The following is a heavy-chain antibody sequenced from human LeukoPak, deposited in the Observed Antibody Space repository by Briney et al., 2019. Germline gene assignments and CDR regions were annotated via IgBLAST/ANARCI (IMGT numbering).Heavy chain of an antibody. CDR2: IYYSGST. Sequence: SETLSLTCTVSGGSISSSSYYWGWIRQPPGKGLEWIGSIYYSGSTYYNPSLKSRVTISVDTSKNQFSLKLSSVTAADTAVYYCARHGAGGYSYGHFDYWGQGTLVTVSS. CDR3: ARHGAGGYSYGHFDY. V-gene: IGHV4-39*01. J-gene: IGHJ4*02. D-gene: IGHD5-18*01. CDR1: GGSISSSSYY.